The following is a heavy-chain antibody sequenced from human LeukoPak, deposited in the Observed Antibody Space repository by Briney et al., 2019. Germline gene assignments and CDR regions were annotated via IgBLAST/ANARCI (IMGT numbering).Heavy chain of an antibody. CDR2: INHSGST. D-gene: IGHD2-2*01. CDR3: ARGRYCSSTSCYFFKAVVYFQH. CDR1: GGSFSGYY. V-gene: IGHV4-34*01. Sequence: SETLSLTCAVYGGSFSGYYWSWIRQPPGKGLEWIGEINHSGSTNYNPSLKSRVTISVDTSKNQFSLKLSSVTAADTAVYYCARGRYCSSTSCYFFKAVVYFQHWGQGTLVTVPS. J-gene: IGHJ1*01.